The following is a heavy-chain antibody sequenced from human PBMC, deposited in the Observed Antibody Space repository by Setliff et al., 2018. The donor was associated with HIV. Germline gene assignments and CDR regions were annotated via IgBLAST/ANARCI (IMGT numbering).Heavy chain of an antibody. V-gene: IGHV3-23*01. D-gene: IGHD4-17*01. CDR3: TRDSPLLFYGAYKNMDV. CDR1: GFTFSSCA. Sequence: PGGSLRLSCAASGFTFSSCAMSWVRQAPGKGLEWVSSISEGGYDTYYADSVKGRFTISRDNSKNTLYLQMNSLRADDTAVYYCTRDSPLLFYGAYKNMDVWGKGTTVTVSS. J-gene: IGHJ6*03. CDR2: ISEGGYDT.